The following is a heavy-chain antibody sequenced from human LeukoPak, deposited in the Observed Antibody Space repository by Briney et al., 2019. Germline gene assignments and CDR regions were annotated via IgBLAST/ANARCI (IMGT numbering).Heavy chain of an antibody. D-gene: IGHD2-2*01. CDR3: ARQGVVPAAPFGGY. CDR1: GGSISSSSYY. CDR2: IYYSGST. Sequence: SETLSLTCTVSGGSISSSSYYWGWIRQPPGKGLEWIGSIYYSGSTYYNPSLKSRVTISVDTSKNQFSLKLSSVSAADTAVYYCARQGVVPAAPFGGYWGQGTLVTVSS. J-gene: IGHJ4*02. V-gene: IGHV4-39*01.